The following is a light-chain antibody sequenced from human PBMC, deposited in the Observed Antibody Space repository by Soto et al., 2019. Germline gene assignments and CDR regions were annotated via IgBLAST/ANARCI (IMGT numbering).Light chain of an antibody. CDR2: AAS. Sequence: DLQMTQSPSSLSASVGDRVNMTCRASRSISRYLSWYQQKPGKAPNILIYAASSLQSGVPSRFSGAASGTDFTLTIVNLHPEYFAVYCCKQSYSSQWTFGQGTKVEI. CDR1: RSISRY. CDR3: KQSYSSQWT. V-gene: IGKV1-39*01. J-gene: IGKJ1*01.